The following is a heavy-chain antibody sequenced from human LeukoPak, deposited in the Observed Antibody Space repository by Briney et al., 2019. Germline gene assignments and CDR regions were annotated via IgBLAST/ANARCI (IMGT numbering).Heavy chain of an antibody. CDR2: IIPIFGTA. Sequence: VASVKVSCKASGGTFSSYAISWVRQAPGQGLEWMGGIIPIFGTANYAQKFQGRVTITADESTSTAYMELSSLRSEDTAVYYCARTIFGVVMDYYYYYYMDVWGKGTTVTVS. J-gene: IGHJ6*03. CDR1: GGTFSSYA. D-gene: IGHD3-3*01. CDR3: ARTIFGVVMDYYYYYYMDV. V-gene: IGHV1-69*13.